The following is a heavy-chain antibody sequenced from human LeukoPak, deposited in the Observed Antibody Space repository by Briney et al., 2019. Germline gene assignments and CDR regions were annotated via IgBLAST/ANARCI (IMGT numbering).Heavy chain of an antibody. CDR1: GYSFTGYY. J-gene: IGHJ4*02. CDR3: ASADKDDYTSPRVY. V-gene: IGHV1-2*02. D-gene: IGHD4-11*01. Sequence: GASVKVSCKASGYSFTGYYMHWVRQAPGQGLEWMGWIHPKSGDTNYAQKFQGRVTMTRDTSISTAYMELSRLRSDDTAVYYCASADKDDYTSPRVYWGQGTLVTVSS. CDR2: IHPKSGDT.